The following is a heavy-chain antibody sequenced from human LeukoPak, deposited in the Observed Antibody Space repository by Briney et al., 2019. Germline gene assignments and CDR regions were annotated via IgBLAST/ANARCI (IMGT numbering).Heavy chain of an antibody. CDR1: GYTFTGYY. Sequence: ASVKVSCKASGYTFTGYYMHWVRQAPGQGLEWMGWINPNSGGTNYAKKFQGRVTMTRETSISTAYMELSRLRSDDTAVYYCARDWYEWEIFYVFAVFYPWGQGTLVTVSS. J-gene: IGHJ5*02. V-gene: IGHV1-2*02. D-gene: IGHD1-26*01. CDR2: INPNSGGT. CDR3: ARDWYEWEIFYVFAVFYP.